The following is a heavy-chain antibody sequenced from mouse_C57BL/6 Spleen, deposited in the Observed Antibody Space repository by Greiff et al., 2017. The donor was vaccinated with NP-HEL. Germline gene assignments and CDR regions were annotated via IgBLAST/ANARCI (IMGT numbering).Heavy chain of an antibody. CDR2: IDPSDSVT. D-gene: IGHD1-1*01. CDR1: GYTFTSYW. J-gene: IGHJ1*03. CDR3: ARGYYGSSYWYFDV. Sequence: VQLQQPGAELVRPGSSVKLSCKASGYTFTSYWMHWVKQRPIQGLEWIGNIDPSDSVTHYNQKFKDKATLTVDKSSSTAYMQLSSLTSEDSAVYYCARGYYGSSYWYFDVWGTGTTVTVSS. V-gene: IGHV1-52*01.